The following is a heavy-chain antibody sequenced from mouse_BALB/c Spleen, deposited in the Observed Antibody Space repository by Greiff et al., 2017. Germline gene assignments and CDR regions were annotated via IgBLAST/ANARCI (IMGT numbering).Heavy chain of an antibody. CDR2: IWRGGST. D-gene: IGHD2-10*01. CDR1: GFSLTSYG. V-gene: IGHV2-5-1*01. Sequence: QVQLQQSGPSLVQPSQSLSITCTVSGFSLTSYGVHWVRQSPGKGLEWLGVIWRGGSTDYNAAFMSRLSITKDNSKSQVFFKMNSLQADDTAIYYCAKNDLLWTQGYYYAMDYWGQGTSVTVSS. J-gene: IGHJ4*01. CDR3: AKNDLLWTQGYYYAMDY.